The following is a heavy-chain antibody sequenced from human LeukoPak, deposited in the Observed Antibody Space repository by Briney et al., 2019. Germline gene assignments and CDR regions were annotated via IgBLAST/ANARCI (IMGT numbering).Heavy chain of an antibody. CDR2: ISWDGGST. V-gene: IGHV3-43*01. Sequence: GGSLRLSCAASGFTFDDYTMHWVRQAPGKGLEWVSLISWDGGSTYYADSVKGRFTISRDNSKNSLYLQMSSLGTEDTALYYCAKAHAPSYGDYGPPDYWGQGTLVTVSS. D-gene: IGHD4-17*01. CDR1: GFTFDDYT. J-gene: IGHJ4*02. CDR3: AKAHAPSYGDYGPPDY.